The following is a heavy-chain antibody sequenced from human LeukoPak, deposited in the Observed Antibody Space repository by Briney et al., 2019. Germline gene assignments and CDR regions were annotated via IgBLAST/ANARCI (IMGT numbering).Heavy chain of an antibody. Sequence: SETLSLTCTVSGGSISSHYWSWIRQPPGKGLKWIGYIYYSGSTNYNPSLKSRVTISVDTSKNQFSLKLSSVTAADTAVYYCARDSPYYDFWSGYYYYYMDVWGKGTTVTVSS. CDR3: ARDSPYYDFWSGYYYYYMDV. CDR2: IYYSGST. CDR1: GGSISSHY. V-gene: IGHV4-59*11. D-gene: IGHD3-3*01. J-gene: IGHJ6*03.